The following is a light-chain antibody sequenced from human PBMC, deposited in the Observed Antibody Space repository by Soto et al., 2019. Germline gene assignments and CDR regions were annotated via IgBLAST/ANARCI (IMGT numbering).Light chain of an antibody. CDR3: SSSAGSNNYPYV. J-gene: IGLJ1*01. CDR1: SSDVGAYDY. CDR2: EIN. Sequence: SALAPPPSASGSPGQSVTISCTGTSSDVGAYDYVSWYQQHPGKAPKLMIYEINKRPSGVPDRFSGSKSGNTASLTVSGLQADDEAYYYCSSSAGSNNYPYVFGPGTKVTV. V-gene: IGLV2-8*01.